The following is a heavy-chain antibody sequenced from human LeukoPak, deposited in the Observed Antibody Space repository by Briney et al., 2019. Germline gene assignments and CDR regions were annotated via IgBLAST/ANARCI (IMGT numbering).Heavy chain of an antibody. J-gene: IGHJ4*02. CDR2: ISTYNGDP. Sequence: ASVKVSCKASGYTFTTYGISWVRQAPGRGLEWMGWISTYNGDPTYVQNLQGRVTMTTDTSTSTAYMELRSLRSDDTAVYYCARDSGRIAANFDYWGQGTLVTVSS. CDR1: GYTFTTYG. CDR3: ARDSGRIAANFDY. V-gene: IGHV1-18*01. D-gene: IGHD6-13*01.